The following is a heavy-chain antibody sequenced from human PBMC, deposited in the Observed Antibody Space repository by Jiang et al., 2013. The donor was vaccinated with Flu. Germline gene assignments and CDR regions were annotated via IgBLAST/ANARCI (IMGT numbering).Heavy chain of an antibody. D-gene: IGHD6-13*01. CDR1: GDSVSSNIAA. J-gene: IGHJ6*02. Sequence: QTLSLTCAISGDSVSSNIAAWNWIRQSPSRGLEWLGRTYYRSRWYNDYAVSVKSRITINPDTSKNQFSLQLNSVTPEDTAVYYCAVSSSWYNGMDVWGQGTTVTVSS. CDR2: TYYRSRWYN. V-gene: IGHV6-1*01. CDR3: AVSSSWYNGMDV.